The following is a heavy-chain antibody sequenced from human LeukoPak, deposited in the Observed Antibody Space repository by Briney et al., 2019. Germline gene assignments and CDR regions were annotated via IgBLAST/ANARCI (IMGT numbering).Heavy chain of an antibody. D-gene: IGHD3-9*01. V-gene: IGHV3-23*01. CDR1: GFTFSNYA. CDR2: ITGSGGNT. J-gene: IGHJ4*02. CDR3: AKWGDYDVLTGYYVSDY. Sequence: PGASLRLSCAASGFTFSNYAMSWVRQAPGKGLEWVSAITGSGGNTYYADSVKGRFTISRDNSKNTVFLQMNSLRAEDTAVNYCAKWGDYDVLTGYYVSDYWGQGTLVTVSS.